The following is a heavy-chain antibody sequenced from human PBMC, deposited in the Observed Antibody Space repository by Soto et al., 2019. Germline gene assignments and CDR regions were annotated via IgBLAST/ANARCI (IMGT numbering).Heavy chain of an antibody. Sequence: QVQLVQSGAEVKKPGSSVKVSCKASGGTFSSCAISWVRQAPGQGLEWMGGIIPIFGTANYAQKFQGRVTITADESTSTAYMELSSLRSEDTAVYYCARATKGYYYDSSGYVYYYGMDVWGQGTTVTVSS. D-gene: IGHD3-22*01. CDR3: ARATKGYYYDSSGYVYYYGMDV. CDR1: GGTFSSCA. CDR2: IIPIFGTA. V-gene: IGHV1-69*01. J-gene: IGHJ6*02.